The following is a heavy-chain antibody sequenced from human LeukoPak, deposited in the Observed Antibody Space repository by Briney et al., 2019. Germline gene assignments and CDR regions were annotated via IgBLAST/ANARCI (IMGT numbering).Heavy chain of an antibody. D-gene: IGHD3-16*02. CDR1: GFTFSSYT. J-gene: IGHJ6*03. V-gene: IGHV3-48*01. CDR3: ARDSVVISYYYYYMDV. CDR2: ISTSSSSI. Sequence: GGSLRLSCAASGFTFSSYTMNWVRQAPGKGLEWVSYISTSSSSIYYADSVKGRFTTSRDNAKNSLYLQMNSLRAEDTAVYYCARDSVVISYYYYYMDVWGKGTTVTVSS.